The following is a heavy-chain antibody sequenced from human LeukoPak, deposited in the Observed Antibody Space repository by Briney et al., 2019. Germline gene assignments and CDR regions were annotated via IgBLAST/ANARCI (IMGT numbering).Heavy chain of an antibody. CDR3: TRVIRLSGGRYYFDY. J-gene: IGHJ4*02. D-gene: IGHD2-21*01. V-gene: IGHV3-49*04. Sequence: GGSLRLSCTASGFNLGDYAMSWVRQAPGKGLEWIGFIRSKSYRGTTEYAASVKGRISVSRDDSKSIAFLEMNSLKTEDTAVYYCTRVIRLSGGRYYFDYWGQGTLVTVSS. CDR1: GFNLGDYA. CDR2: IRSKSYRGTT.